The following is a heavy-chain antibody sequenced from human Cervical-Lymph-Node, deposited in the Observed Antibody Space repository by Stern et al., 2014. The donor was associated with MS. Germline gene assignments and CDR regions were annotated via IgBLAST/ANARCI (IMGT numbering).Heavy chain of an antibody. CDR3: ATSAGELTPEAV. V-gene: IGHV1-69*01. Sequence: QVQLVQSGAEVKKPGSSMRVSCKASGGTFSSYAISWVRQAPGQALEWMGGIIPMFGTANYAQKFQGRVTITADASTSTAYREVSSLRSDDTAVYYCATSAGELTPEAVWGQGTTVTVFS. CDR2: IIPMFGTA. CDR1: GGTFSSYA. J-gene: IGHJ6*02. D-gene: IGHD1-26*01.